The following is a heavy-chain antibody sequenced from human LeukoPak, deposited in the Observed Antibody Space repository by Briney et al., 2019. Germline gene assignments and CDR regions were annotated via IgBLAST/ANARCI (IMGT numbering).Heavy chain of an antibody. CDR3: AKVSSFGDPGGY. D-gene: IGHD3-10*01. Sequence: GGSLRLSCAGSGFTFSSYSMNWVRQAPGKGLEWVSSITSSSSYIYYADSVKGRFTISRDNSKNTLYLQMNSLRAEDTAVYYCAKVSSFGDPGGYWGQGTLVTVSS. V-gene: IGHV3-21*04. CDR1: GFTFSSYS. J-gene: IGHJ4*02. CDR2: ITSSSSYI.